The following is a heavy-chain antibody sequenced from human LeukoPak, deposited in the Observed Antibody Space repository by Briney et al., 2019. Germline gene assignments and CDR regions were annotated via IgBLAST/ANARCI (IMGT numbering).Heavy chain of an antibody. CDR3: ARIGFGTDAFAI. V-gene: IGHV4-4*02. CDR2: IYHSGST. J-gene: IGHJ3*02. Sequence: SGTLSLTCAVSGGSISSSNWWSWVRQPPGKGLEWIGEIYHSGSTNYNPSLKSRVTRSVDKSKNQFSLKLSSGTAADTAVYYCARIGFGTDAFAIWGQGTMVTVSS. CDR1: GGSISSSNW. D-gene: IGHD3-10*01.